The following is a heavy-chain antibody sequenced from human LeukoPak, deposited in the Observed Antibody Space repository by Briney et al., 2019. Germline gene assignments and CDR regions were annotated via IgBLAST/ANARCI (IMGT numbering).Heavy chain of an antibody. CDR3: ARDIPADYYYYYMDV. CDR1: GFTFSSYS. V-gene: IGHV3-48*01. Sequence: GGSLRLSCAASGFTFSSYSMNWVRQAPGKGLEWVSYISSSSSTIYYADSVKGRFTISRDNAKNSLYLQMNSLRAEDTAVYYCARDIPADYYYYYMDVWGKGTTVTVSS. CDR2: ISSSSSTI. J-gene: IGHJ6*03. D-gene: IGHD2-2*01.